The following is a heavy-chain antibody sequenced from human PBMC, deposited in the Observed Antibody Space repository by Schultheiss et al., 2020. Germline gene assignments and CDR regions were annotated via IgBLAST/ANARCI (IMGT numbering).Heavy chain of an antibody. CDR1: GGSISSYY. Sequence: SETLSLTCTVSGGSISSYYWSWIRQPPGKGLEWIGYIYYSGSTNYNPSLKSRVTISVDTSKNQFSLKLSSVTAADTAVYYCARGTTVGLCYWGQGTLVTVSS. V-gene: IGHV4-59*12. J-gene: IGHJ4*02. D-gene: IGHD4-17*01. CDR3: ARGTTVGLCY. CDR2: IYYSGST.